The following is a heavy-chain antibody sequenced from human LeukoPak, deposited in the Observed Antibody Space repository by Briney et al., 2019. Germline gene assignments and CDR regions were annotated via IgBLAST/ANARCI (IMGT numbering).Heavy chain of an antibody. CDR3: ARDGVDFWSGYNWLDP. CDR1: GYTFTGYY. D-gene: IGHD3-3*01. V-gene: IGHV1-2*02. J-gene: IGHJ5*02. CDR2: INPNSGGT. Sequence: ASVKVSCKASGYTFTGYYMHWVRQAPGQGLEWMGWINPNSGGTNYALKFQGRVTMTRDTSISTAYMELSSLRSDDTAVYYCARDGVDFWSGYNWLDPWGQGTLVTVYS.